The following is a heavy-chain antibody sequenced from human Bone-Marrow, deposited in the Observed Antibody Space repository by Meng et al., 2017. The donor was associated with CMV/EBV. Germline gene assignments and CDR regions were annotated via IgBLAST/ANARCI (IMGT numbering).Heavy chain of an antibody. CDR3: AKDGRYYDSSGYGP. D-gene: IGHD3-22*01. V-gene: IGHV3-30*02. J-gene: IGHJ5*02. Sequence: GESLKISCAASGFTFSSYGMHWVRQALGKGLEWVAFIRYDGSNKYYADSVKGRFTISRDNSKNTLYLQMNSLRAEDTAVYYCAKDGRYYDSSGYGPWGQGTLVTVSS. CDR1: GFTFSSYG. CDR2: IRYDGSNK.